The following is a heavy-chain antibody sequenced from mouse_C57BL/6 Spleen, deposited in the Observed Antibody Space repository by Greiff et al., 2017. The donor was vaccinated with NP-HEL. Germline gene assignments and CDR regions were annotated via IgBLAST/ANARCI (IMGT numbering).Heavy chain of an antibody. J-gene: IGHJ1*03. D-gene: IGHD1-1*01. CDR3: ARSDYGSSGYFDV. Sequence: VQLQQPGPELVKPGASVKIPCKASGYTFTDYNMDWVKQSHGKSLEWIGDINPNNGGTIYNQKFKGKATLTVDKSSSTAYMELRSLTSEDTAVYYCARSDYGSSGYFDVWGTGTTVTVSS. V-gene: IGHV1-18*01. CDR1: GYTFTDYN. CDR2: INPNNGGT.